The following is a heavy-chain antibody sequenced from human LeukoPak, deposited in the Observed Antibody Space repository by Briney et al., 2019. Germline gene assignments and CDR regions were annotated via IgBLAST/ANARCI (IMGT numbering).Heavy chain of an antibody. CDR2: ISSSSYI. Sequence: GGSLRLSCAASGFTFSSYSMNWVRQAPGKGLEWVSSISSSSYIYYADSVKGRFTISRDNAKNSLYLQMNSLRAEDTAVYYCARSKVGATSTFDYWGQGTLVTVSS. CDR3: ARSKVGATSTFDY. J-gene: IGHJ4*02. V-gene: IGHV3-21*01. CDR1: GFTFSSYS. D-gene: IGHD1-26*01.